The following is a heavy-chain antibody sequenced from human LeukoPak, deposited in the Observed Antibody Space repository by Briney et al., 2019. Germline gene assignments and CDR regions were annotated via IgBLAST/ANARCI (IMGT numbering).Heavy chain of an antibody. D-gene: IGHD2-15*01. V-gene: IGHV4-34*01. CDR2: INHSGST. Sequence: SETLSLTCAVYGGSFSGYYWSWIRQPPGKGLEWIGEINHSGSTYYNPSLKSRVTISVDTSKNQFSLKLSSVTAADTAVYYCARTCSGGSCYSADGYWGQGTLVTVSS. J-gene: IGHJ4*02. CDR1: GGSFSGYY. CDR3: ARTCSGGSCYSADGY.